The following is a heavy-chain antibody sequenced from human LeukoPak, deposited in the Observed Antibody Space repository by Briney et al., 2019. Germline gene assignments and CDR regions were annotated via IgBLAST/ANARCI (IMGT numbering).Heavy chain of an antibody. CDR2: INHSGST. CDR3: ARGSPYHYDSSGYYY. Sequence: SETLSLTCAVYVGFFSGYYWSWIRQPPGKGLEWIGEINHSGSTNYNPSLKSRVTISVDTSKNQFSLKLSSVTAADTAVYYCARGSPYHYDSSGYYYWGQGTLVTVSS. CDR1: VGFFSGYY. J-gene: IGHJ4*02. D-gene: IGHD3-22*01. V-gene: IGHV4-34*01.